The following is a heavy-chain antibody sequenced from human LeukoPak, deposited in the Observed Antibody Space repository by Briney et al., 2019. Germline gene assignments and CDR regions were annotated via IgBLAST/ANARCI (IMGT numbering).Heavy chain of an antibody. CDR3: ASDSFSISAQSTVNFGY. V-gene: IGHV3-7*01. CDR2: INEDGSAQ. Sequence: TGGSLRLSCAASGFTFSNYWMSWVRQAPGKGLEWVANINEDGSAQYYVGSVRGRFTISRDNAKNSLYLQVNSLRVEDTAAYYCASDSFSISAQSTVNFGYWGQGILVTVSS. D-gene: IGHD2-21*01. CDR1: GFTFSNYW. J-gene: IGHJ4*02.